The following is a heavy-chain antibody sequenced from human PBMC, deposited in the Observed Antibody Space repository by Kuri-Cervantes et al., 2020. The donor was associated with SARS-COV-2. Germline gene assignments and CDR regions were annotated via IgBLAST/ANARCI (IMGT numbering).Heavy chain of an antibody. V-gene: IGHV2-70*11. Sequence: SGPTLVKPTQTLTLTCTFSGFSLSTSGMCVSWIRQPPGKALEWLARIDWDDDKCYSTSLKTRLTISKDTSKNQVVLTMTNMDPVDTATYYCARIRIAVAGINHYYYYYGMDVWGQGTTVTVSS. J-gene: IGHJ6*02. CDR2: IDWDDDK. D-gene: IGHD6-19*01. CDR3: ARIRIAVAGINHYYYYYGMDV. CDR1: GFSLSTSGMC.